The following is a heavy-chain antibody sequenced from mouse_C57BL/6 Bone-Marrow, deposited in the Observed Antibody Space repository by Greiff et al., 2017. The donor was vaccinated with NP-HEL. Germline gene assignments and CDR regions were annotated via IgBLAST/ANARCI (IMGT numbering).Heavy chain of an antibody. CDR1: GFTFTDYY. Sequence: DVKLVESGGGLVQPGGSLSLSCAASGFTFTDYYMSWVRQPPGKALEWLGFIRNKANGYTTEYSASVKGRFTISRDNSQSILYLQMNALRAEDSAPHFSVQGDAVVWCFEIWGAETPVTLSS. CDR2: IRNKANGYTT. CDR3: VQGDAVVWCFEI. J-gene: IGHJ1*01. D-gene: IGHD6-2*01. V-gene: IGHV7-3*01.